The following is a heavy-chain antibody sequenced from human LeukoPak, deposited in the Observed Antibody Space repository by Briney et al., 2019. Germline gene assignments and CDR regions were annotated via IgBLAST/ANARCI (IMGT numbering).Heavy chain of an antibody. CDR3: TRDVGRYSSSWYVGY. CDR2: ISSSGSTI. Sequence: GGSLRLSCAASGFTFSDYYMSWIRQAPGKGLEWVSYISSSGSTIHYADSVKGRFTISRDNAKNSLYLQMNSLRAEDTAVYYCTRDVGRYSSSWYVGYWGQGTLVTVSS. CDR1: GFTFSDYY. J-gene: IGHJ4*02. V-gene: IGHV3-11*01. D-gene: IGHD6-13*01.